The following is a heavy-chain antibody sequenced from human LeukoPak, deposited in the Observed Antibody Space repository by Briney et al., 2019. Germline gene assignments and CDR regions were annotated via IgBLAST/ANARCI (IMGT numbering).Heavy chain of an antibody. CDR2: ISSSSSYI. J-gene: IGHJ1*01. Sequence: GGSLRLSCAASGFTFSSYSMNWVRQAPGKGLEWVSSISSSSSYIYYADSVKGRFTISRDNAKSSLYLQMNSLRAEDTAVYYCARDPDTHYYDSSGYYQPPAYFQHWGQGTLVTVSS. CDR3: ARDPDTHYYDSSGYYQPPAYFQH. CDR1: GFTFSSYS. V-gene: IGHV3-21*01. D-gene: IGHD3-22*01.